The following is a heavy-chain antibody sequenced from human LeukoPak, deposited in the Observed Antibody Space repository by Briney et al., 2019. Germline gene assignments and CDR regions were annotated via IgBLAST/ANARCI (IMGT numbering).Heavy chain of an antibody. CDR1: GYTFTSYG. CDR3: ARETRQTVTTGFRPTYYFDY. V-gene: IGHV1-18*01. D-gene: IGHD4-17*01. J-gene: IGHJ4*02. CDR2: ISAYNGNT. Sequence: ASVKVSCKASGYTFTSYGISWVRQAPGQGLEWMGWISAYNGNTNYAQKLQGRVTLTTDTSTSTAYMELRSLRSDDTAVYYCARETRQTVTTGFRPTYYFDYWGQGTLVTVSS.